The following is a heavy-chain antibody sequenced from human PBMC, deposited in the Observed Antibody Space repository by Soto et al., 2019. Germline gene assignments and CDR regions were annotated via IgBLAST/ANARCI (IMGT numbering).Heavy chain of an antibody. J-gene: IGHJ5*01. Sequence: QVHLVQSGAEVKKPGASVKISCKASGYTFSSYSIHWVRQAPGQSLEWMGWINAGNDDTKYSKKFQGGVTMSTDSSANTAYMELSGLRSEDTAVYYCARDRFGLYRGQFDFWGQGSLVTVSS. D-gene: IGHD2-2*02. CDR3: ARDRFGLYRGQFDF. CDR1: GYTFSSYS. V-gene: IGHV1-3*01. CDR2: INAGNDDT.